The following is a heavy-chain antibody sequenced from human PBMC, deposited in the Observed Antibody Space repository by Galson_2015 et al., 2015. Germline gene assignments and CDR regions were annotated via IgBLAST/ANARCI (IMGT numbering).Heavy chain of an antibody. CDR1: GFTFDDYA. J-gene: IGHJ4*02. CDR2: ISWNSGSI. Sequence: SLRLSCAASGFTFDDYAMHWVRQAPGKGLEWVSGISWNSGSIGYADSVKGRFTISRDNTKNSLYLQMNSLRAEDTAVYYCAKDAEIAVEDNFDYWGQGTLVTVSS. D-gene: IGHD6-19*01. V-gene: IGHV3-9*01. CDR3: AKDAEIAVEDNFDY.